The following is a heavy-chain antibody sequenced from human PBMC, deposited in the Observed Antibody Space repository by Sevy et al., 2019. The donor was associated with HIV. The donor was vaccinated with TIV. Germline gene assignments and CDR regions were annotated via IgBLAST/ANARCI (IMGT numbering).Heavy chain of an antibody. J-gene: IGHJ4*02. D-gene: IGHD3-10*01. V-gene: IGHV3-74*01. CDR1: GFPFSSHW. CDR3: ARGSGVAFDY. CDR2: INSDDTSI. Sequence: GGSLRLSCEASGFPFSSHWMHWVRQGPGQGLVWVSGINSDDTSIPYADSVKGRFTISRDNVKNTLYLQMSSPRAEDTALYYCARGSGVAFDYWGQGTLVTVSS.